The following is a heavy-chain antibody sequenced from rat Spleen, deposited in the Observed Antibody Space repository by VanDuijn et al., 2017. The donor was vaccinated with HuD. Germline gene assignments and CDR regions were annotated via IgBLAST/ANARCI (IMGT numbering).Heavy chain of an antibody. CDR2: IIYDGSST. Sequence: EVQLVESGGGLVRPGRSLKVSCAASGITFSDYAMAWVRQAPKKGLEWVATIIYDGSSTFYRDAVRGRFTISRDNAKSTLYLKMDSLRSEETATYYCAKVDTGYYVMDAWGQGASVTVSS. V-gene: IGHV5-17*01. CDR3: AKVDTGYYVMDA. J-gene: IGHJ4*01. D-gene: IGHD2-1*01. CDR1: GITFSDYA.